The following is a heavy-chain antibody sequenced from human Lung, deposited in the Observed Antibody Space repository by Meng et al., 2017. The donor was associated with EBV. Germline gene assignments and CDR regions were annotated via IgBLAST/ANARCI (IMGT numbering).Heavy chain of an antibody. Sequence: VQVGQSGAEVKTPGASVNVACKTSVTYISTQTFSWVRQAPGQGLEWMGGLIAVFDKTKAAPRFQDRVTFTADESTSTAYMELSSLTFDDTAVYFCARGRRNEPLFDYWGQGTLVTVSS. CDR3: ARGRRNEPLFDY. CDR2: LIAVFDKT. J-gene: IGHJ4*02. V-gene: IGHV1-69*13. D-gene: IGHD1-14*01. CDR1: VTYISTQT.